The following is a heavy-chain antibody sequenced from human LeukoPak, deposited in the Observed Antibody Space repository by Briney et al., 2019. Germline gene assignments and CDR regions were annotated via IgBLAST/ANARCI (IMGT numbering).Heavy chain of an antibody. CDR3: ARDRGYCTNGVCYYYYMDV. D-gene: IGHD2-8*01. CDR2: ISSSSNYI. V-gene: IGHV3-21*01. Sequence: GGSLRLSCAASGFTFSSYSMNWVRQAPGKGLEWVSSISSSSNYIYYADSVKGRFTISRDNATNSLYLQMNSLRAEDTAVYCCARDRGYCTNGVCYYYYMDVWGKGTTVTVSS. CDR1: GFTFSSYS. J-gene: IGHJ6*03.